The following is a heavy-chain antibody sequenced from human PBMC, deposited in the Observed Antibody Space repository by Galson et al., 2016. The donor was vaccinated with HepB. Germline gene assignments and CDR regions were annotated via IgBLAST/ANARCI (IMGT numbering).Heavy chain of an antibody. CDR1: GGSLSSGDSY. CDR3: ARAQASQLGYYYYAMDV. CDR2: IYHSGSA. Sequence: TLSLTCTVSGGSLSSGDSYWSWIRQSPREGLEWRGYIYHSGSAYYTPSLKSRLTVSVDTSKNQFPLKLSSVTAAATAVYHCARAQASQLGYYYYAMDVWGNGTTVTVSS. J-gene: IGHJ6*04. D-gene: IGHD1-1*01. V-gene: IGHV4-30-4*01.